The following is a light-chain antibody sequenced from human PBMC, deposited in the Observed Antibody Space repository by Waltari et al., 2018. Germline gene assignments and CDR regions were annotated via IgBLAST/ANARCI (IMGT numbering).Light chain of an antibody. J-gene: IGLJ3*02. Sequence: SALTPPAHVSGSPGQSFTLSSTATSSAVGTYAIVSWYQQHPGKAPKLLIHSGNKRPSGVSPRFSGSKSGNTASLTISGLQAEDEADYYCCSFADSSASWVFGGGTKLTVL. CDR3: CSFADSSASWV. CDR1: SSAVGTYAI. V-gene: IGLV2-23*01. CDR2: SGN.